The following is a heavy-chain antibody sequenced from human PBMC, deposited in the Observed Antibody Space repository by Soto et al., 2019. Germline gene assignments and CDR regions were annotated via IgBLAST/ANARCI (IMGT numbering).Heavy chain of an antibody. D-gene: IGHD2-8*01. V-gene: IGHV1-2*02. J-gene: IGHJ6*01. Sequence: ASVKVSCKASGYTFSGYYIHWLRQAPGQGLEWMGCINPNSCGTNYAQKFQGRVTVTRDTPTSTAYMELSRLTSDDTAVYYCERSLTEGYCTIPGWYPRPLYGMDVWGQGPTVPVSS. CDR1: GYTFSGYY. CDR3: ERSLTEGYCTIPGWYPRPLYGMDV. CDR2: INPNSCGT.